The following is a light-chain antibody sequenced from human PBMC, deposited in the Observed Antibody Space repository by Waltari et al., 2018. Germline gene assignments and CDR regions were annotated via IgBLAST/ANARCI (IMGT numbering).Light chain of an antibody. V-gene: IGLV2-11*01. Sequence: QSALTQPRSVSGSPGQSVTISCTGTSSDVGGYNYVSWFQQHPGKAPKLMIHDVSKRPSGVPDGCSGSKSGNTASLTISGLQADDETDYYCCSYAGRYTWVFGGGTKLTVL. CDR1: SSDVGGYNY. CDR3: CSYAGRYTWV. CDR2: DVS. J-gene: IGLJ3*02.